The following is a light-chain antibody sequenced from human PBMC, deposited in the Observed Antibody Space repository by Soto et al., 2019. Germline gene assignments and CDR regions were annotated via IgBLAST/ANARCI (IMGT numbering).Light chain of an antibody. J-gene: IGKJ2*01. CDR2: DAS. Sequence: DIPMTQSPSTLSASVGDRVTITCRASQSIAWWLAWYQQKAGKAPKLLIYDASSLESGVPSRFSGSGSGTEFTLIIHSLQPDDFATYYCQQYNSYSRTFGQGTKLQIK. CDR3: QQYNSYSRT. V-gene: IGKV1-5*01. CDR1: QSIAWW.